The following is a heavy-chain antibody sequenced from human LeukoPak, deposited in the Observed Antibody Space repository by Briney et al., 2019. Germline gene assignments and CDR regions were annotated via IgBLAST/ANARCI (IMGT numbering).Heavy chain of an antibody. J-gene: IGHJ4*02. V-gene: IGHV1-2*02. CDR1: GYTFTGYY. CDR2: INPNSGGT. CDR3: ARYPWPDLAQGCTNGVCYFDY. Sequence: ASVKVSCKASGYTFTGYYMHWVRQAPGQGLEWMGWINPNSGGTNYAQKFQGRVTMTRDTSISTAYMELSRLRSDDTAVYYCARYPWPDLAQGCTNGVCYFDYWGQGTLVTVSS. D-gene: IGHD2-8*01.